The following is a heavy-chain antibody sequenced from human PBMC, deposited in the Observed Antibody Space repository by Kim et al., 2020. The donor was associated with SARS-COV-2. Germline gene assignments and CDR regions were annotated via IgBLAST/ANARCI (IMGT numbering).Heavy chain of an antibody. CDR1: GGSISSSSYY. CDR2: IYYSGST. J-gene: IGHJ4*02. Sequence: SETLSLTCTVSGGSISSSSYYWGWIRQPPGKGLEWIGSIYYSGSTYYNPSVKSRVTISVDTTKNQFSLKLSSVTAADTAVYYCARHLVSIAVAGLFDYWGQGTLVTVSS. D-gene: IGHD6-19*01. CDR3: ARHLVSIAVAGLFDY. V-gene: IGHV4-39*01.